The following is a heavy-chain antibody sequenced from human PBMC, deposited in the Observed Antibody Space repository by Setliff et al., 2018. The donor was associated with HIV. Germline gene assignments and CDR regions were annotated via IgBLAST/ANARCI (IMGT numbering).Heavy chain of an antibody. Sequence: ASVKVSCKASGYTFTGYFLHWVRQAPGQGLEWMGWINPYSGVTKYAQKFQGRVTMTGDTSISTAYMELSRLRSDDTAVYYCAREGVVLAAIPERWFDPRGQGTLVTVS. CDR1: GYTFTGYF. CDR3: AREGVVLAAIPERWFDP. J-gene: IGHJ5*02. CDR2: INPYSGVT. V-gene: IGHV1-2*02. D-gene: IGHD2-15*01.